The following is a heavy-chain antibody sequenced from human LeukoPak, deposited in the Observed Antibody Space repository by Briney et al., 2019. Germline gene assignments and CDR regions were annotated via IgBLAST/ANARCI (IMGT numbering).Heavy chain of an antibody. CDR2: INHSGST. CDR1: GGSFSGYY. D-gene: IGHD1-26*01. J-gene: IGHJ6*02. Sequence: SETLSLTCAVYGGSFSGYYWSWIRQPPGKGLEWIGEINHSGSTYYNPSLKSRVTISVDRPKNQFSLKLSSVTAADTAVYYCARDGGPGSGSYRSRHYYGMDVWGQGTTVTVSS. CDR3: ARDGGPGSGSYRSRHYYGMDV. V-gene: IGHV4-34*01.